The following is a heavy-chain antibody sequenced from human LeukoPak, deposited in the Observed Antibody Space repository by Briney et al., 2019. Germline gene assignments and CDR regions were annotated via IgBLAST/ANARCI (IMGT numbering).Heavy chain of an antibody. J-gene: IGHJ5*02. CDR2: ISSSSSYI. CDR3: ASVRIYTAMAEDWFDP. CDR1: GFTFSSYS. Sequence: GGSLRLSCAASGFTFSSYSMNWVRQAPGKGLEWVSSISSSSSYIYYADSVKGRFTISRDNAKNSLYLQMNSLRAEDTAVYYCASVRIYTAMAEDWFDPWGQGTLVTVSS. V-gene: IGHV3-21*01. D-gene: IGHD5-18*01.